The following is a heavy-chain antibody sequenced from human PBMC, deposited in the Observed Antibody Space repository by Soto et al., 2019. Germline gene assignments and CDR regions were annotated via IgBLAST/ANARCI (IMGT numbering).Heavy chain of an antibody. V-gene: IGHV3-30-3*01. CDR2: ISYDGSNK. J-gene: IGHJ4*02. D-gene: IGHD3-16*01. CDR1: GFTFSNSG. Sequence: QVQLVESGGGGVQPGRSLRLSCTAAGFTFSNSGMHWVRQAPGKGLKWVAVISYDGSNKYYADSVKGRFTISRDNSKNTLDLHMNSLRAEDTAVYYCARGRDYLGGDFDYWGQGTLVTVSS. CDR3: ARGRDYLGGDFDY.